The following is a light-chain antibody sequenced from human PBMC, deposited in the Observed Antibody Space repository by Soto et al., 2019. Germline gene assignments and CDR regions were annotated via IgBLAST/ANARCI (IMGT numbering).Light chain of an antibody. J-gene: IGLJ1*01. CDR1: SSDVGAYNS. Sequence: QSALAQHASVSGSPGQSVTISCTGTSSDVGAYNSVSWYQQHPDKAPQLMIYKGTQRPSGVSNRFSGSTSGNAASLTISGLQAGDEADYFCCSSAPESTYVFGTGTKVTVL. CDR2: KGT. V-gene: IGLV2-23*01. CDR3: CSSAPESTYV.